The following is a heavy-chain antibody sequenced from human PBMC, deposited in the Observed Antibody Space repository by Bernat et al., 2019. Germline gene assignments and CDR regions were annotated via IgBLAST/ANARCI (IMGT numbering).Heavy chain of an antibody. D-gene: IGHD2-2*01. V-gene: IGHV3-21*01. CDR2: ISTTSSYA. CDR1: GFSFSDYR. J-gene: IGHJ5*02. Sequence: EVQLVESGGGLVQPGGSLRLSCAASGFSFSDYRMNWVRQAPGQGLEWVSIISTTSSYAYYADSVKGRFTISRDNAKNSLYLEMNSLRAEDTAVYYCAREGASYCSGNSCYDNWLDPWGQGTLVTVSS. CDR3: AREGASYCSGNSCYDNWLDP.